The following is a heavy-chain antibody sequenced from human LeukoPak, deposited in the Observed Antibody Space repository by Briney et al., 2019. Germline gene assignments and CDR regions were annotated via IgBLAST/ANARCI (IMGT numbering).Heavy chain of an antibody. Sequence: QPGRSLRLSCAASGFTFSSYGMHWVRQAPGKGLEWVAVISYDGSNKYYADSVKGRFTISRDNSKNTLYLQMNSLRAEDTAVYYCARGRKTAVFSFVDYWGQGTLVTVSS. CDR2: ISYDGSNK. V-gene: IGHV3-30*03. D-gene: IGHD3-10*01. J-gene: IGHJ4*02. CDR1: GFTFSSYG. CDR3: ARGRKTAVFSFVDY.